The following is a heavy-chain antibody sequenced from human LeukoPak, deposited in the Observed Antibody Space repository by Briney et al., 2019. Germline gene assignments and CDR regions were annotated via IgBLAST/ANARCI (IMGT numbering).Heavy chain of an antibody. J-gene: IGHJ4*02. V-gene: IGHV3-23*01. D-gene: IGHD1-26*01. Sequence: GPLSLSCEASGFPFISYAMSWVRQAPGKGLGWVSAFSGSGGSTYYADSVKGRFTISRDNSKTTLYLQMNSLRAEDTAVYYCARDLARGVVGAHWGQGGLVTVSS. CDR2: FSGSGGST. CDR1: GFPFISYA. CDR3: ARDLARGVVGAH.